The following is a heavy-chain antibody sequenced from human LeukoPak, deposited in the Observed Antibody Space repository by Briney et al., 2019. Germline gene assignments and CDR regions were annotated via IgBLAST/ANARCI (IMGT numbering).Heavy chain of an antibody. CDR3: ASTDYGDYLYYFDY. CDR2: IIPIFGTA. Sequence: AVKVSCMASGGTFSSYAISWVRQAPGPGLERMGRIIPIFGTANYAQKFQGRGTIYTDESTSTAYMELSSLRSEDTAVYYCASTDYGDYLYYFDYWGQGTLVTVSS. J-gene: IGHJ4*02. V-gene: IGHV1-69*05. D-gene: IGHD4-17*01. CDR1: GGTFSSYA.